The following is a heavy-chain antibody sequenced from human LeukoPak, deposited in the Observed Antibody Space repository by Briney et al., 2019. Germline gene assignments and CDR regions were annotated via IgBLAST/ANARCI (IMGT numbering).Heavy chain of an antibody. CDR3: ARVQEALKGYYYASGSYYYDY. D-gene: IGHD3-10*01. CDR2: IKQDGSEK. J-gene: IGHJ4*02. V-gene: IGHV3-7*03. CDR1: GFTFCSYL. Sequence: PGGSLRLSCAASGFTFCSYLMSWVRHGLGEGLEWGAHIKQDGSEKYYVDSLKGRFTISRDNAKNSLYLQMNSLRAEDTAVYYCARVQEALKGYYYASGSYYYDYWGQGSLVTVSS.